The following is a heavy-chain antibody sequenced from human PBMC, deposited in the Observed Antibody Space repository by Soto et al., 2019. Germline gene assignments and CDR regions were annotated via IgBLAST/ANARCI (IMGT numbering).Heavy chain of an antibody. CDR3: ARGGDGYKFGAVS. D-gene: IGHD2-21*01. V-gene: IGHV1-69*01. Sequence: QVQLVQSGAEVKEPGSSVKVSCKASGGGNLRDYRTSWVRGAPGQVLEWMGGIIPKLGSANSAQNFQGRVTVTADESTNTVYMEPRSLRSDDTADYYCARGGDGYKFGAVSWAQGTPVTVSS. CDR2: IIPKLGSA. CDR1: GGGNLRDYR. J-gene: IGHJ5*02.